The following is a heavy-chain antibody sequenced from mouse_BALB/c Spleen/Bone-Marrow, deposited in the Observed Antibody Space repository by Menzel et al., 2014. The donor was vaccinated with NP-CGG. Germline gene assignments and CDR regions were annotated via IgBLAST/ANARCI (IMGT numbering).Heavy chain of an antibody. J-gene: IGHJ2*01. V-gene: IGHV1S22*01. CDR1: GYTFTSYW. D-gene: IGHD3-2*01. Sequence: LKQSGSELVRPGASVKLSCKASGYTFTSYWMHWVRQRPGQGLEWIGNIYPGSGSTNYDEKFKSKATLTVDTSSSTAYMELSSLTSEDSAVYYCARPRQLGLPYYFDYWGQGTTLTVSS. CDR2: IYPGSGST. CDR3: ARPRQLGLPYYFDY.